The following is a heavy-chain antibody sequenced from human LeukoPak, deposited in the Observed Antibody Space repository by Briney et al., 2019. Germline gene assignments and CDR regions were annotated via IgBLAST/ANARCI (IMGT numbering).Heavy chain of an antibody. CDR3: ARGLSSSDWYWFDP. CDR2: ISASGSST. J-gene: IGHJ5*02. Sequence: GGSLRLSCAASGFTFSSYAMSWVRQTPGKGLEWVSSISASGSSTYYTDSVKGRFTISRDNSKNTLYLQINSLRAEDTSLFYCARGLSSSDWYWFDPWGQGTLVTVSS. V-gene: IGHV3-23*01. CDR1: GFTFSSYA. D-gene: IGHD6-13*01.